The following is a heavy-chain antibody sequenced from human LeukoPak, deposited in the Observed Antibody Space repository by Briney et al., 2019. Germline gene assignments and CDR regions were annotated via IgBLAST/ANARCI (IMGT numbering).Heavy chain of an antibody. Sequence: GGSLRLSCAASGFTFSSYAMSWVRQAPGKGLEWVSAISGSGGSTYYADSVKGRFTISRDNSKNTLYLQMNCLRAEDTAVYYCAKAAGGITMIVVVTPFFDYWGQGTLVTVSS. CDR2: ISGSGGST. CDR3: AKAAGGITMIVVVTPFFDY. D-gene: IGHD3-22*01. V-gene: IGHV3-23*01. CDR1: GFTFSSYA. J-gene: IGHJ4*02.